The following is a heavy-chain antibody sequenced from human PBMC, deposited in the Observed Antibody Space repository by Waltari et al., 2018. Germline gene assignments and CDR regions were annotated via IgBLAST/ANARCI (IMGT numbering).Heavy chain of an antibody. D-gene: IGHD3-16*01. CDR1: GFTFSSYW. V-gene: IGHV3-7*01. CDR3: ARDRGHDYVHYWYFDL. J-gene: IGHJ2*01. Sequence: EVQLVASGGGLVQPGGSLRLSCAASGFTFSSYWMSWIRKAPGKGREWVANIKQDGSEKYYVDSVKGRFTISRDNAKNSLYLQMNSLRAEDTAVYYCARDRGHDYVHYWYFDLWGRGTLVTVSS. CDR2: IKQDGSEK.